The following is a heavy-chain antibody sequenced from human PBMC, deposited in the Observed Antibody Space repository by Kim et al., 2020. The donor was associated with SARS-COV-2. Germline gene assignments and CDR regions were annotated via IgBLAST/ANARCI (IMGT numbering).Heavy chain of an antibody. V-gene: IGHV3-23*01. Sequence: GSLRLSCAASGFTFSSYAMAWVRQAPGKGLERVSTLSGSGINTYYADSVKGRFTISRDNSRNTLYLQMNSLRAEDTALYYCAKGYYGSGTSRGMDVWGQGTTVTVSS. D-gene: IGHD3-10*01. CDR3: AKGYYGSGTSRGMDV. J-gene: IGHJ6*02. CDR1: GFTFSSYA. CDR2: LSGSGINT.